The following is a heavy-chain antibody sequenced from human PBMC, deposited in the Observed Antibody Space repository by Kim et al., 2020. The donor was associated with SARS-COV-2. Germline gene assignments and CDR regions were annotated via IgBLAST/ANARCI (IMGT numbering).Heavy chain of an antibody. CDR2: ISDDGTYK. CDR1: GFSFSGYS. J-gene: IGHJ3*01. V-gene: IGHV3-30*03. CDR3: ARPMTTVDALDV. Sequence: GGSLRLSCAASGFSFSGYSMYWVRQAPGKGLEWEAVISDDGTYKYYADSVKGRFTVSIDNSENMLYLGMSSLRPEDTAIYYCARPMTTVDALDVWGQGT. D-gene: IGHD4-17*01.